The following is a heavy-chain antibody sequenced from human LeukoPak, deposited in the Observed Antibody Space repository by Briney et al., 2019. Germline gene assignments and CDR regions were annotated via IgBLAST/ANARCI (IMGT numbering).Heavy chain of an antibody. V-gene: IGHV4-39*01. CDR3: ARHTRPGYSGYENAFDI. CDR1: GFTFSTYN. Sequence: GSLRLSCAASGFTFSTYNMNWVRQPPGKGLEWIGNLYDSGSTHYNPSLRSRVTISADTSKNQFSLKLSSVTAADTAVYYCARHTRPGYSGYENAFDIWGQGTMITVSP. J-gene: IGHJ3*02. CDR2: LYDSGST. D-gene: IGHD5-12*01.